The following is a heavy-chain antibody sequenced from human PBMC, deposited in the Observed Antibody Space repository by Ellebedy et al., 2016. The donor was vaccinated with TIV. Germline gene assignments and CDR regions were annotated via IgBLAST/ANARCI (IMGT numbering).Heavy chain of an antibody. CDR1: GFTFGSFA. CDR3: AKGSSSGFNYDRVGFQY. D-gene: IGHD3-22*01. Sequence: GGSLRLSCAASGFTFGSFAMHWVRQAPGKGLEWLSVISGDGVNTYSAASVKGRFTITRDNFKNTLFLQVNRLRAEETAVYYCAKGSSSGFNYDRVGFQYWGQGTLVTVSS. J-gene: IGHJ4*02. CDR2: ISGDGVNT. V-gene: IGHV3-23*01.